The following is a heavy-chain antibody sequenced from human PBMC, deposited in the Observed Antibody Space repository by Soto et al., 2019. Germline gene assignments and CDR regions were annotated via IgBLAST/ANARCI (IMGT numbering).Heavy chain of an antibody. CDR3: ARGPRSFIRPGVYYFDY. J-gene: IGHJ4*02. Sequence: PSETLSLTCAVYGGSFSGYYWSWIRQPPGKGLEWIGEINHSGSTNYNPSLKSRVTISVDTSKNQFSLKLSSVTAADTAVYYCARGPRSFIRPGVYYFDYWGQGTLVTVSS. D-gene: IGHD3-10*01. V-gene: IGHV4-34*01. CDR2: INHSGST. CDR1: GGSFSGYY.